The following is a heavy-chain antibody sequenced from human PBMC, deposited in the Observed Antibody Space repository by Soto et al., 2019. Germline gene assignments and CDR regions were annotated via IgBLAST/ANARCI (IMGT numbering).Heavy chain of an antibody. J-gene: IGHJ5*02. CDR2: IYYSGST. V-gene: IGHV4-59*01. CDR1: GGSISSYY. D-gene: IGHD4-17*01. CDR3: EVYGDYGGGYWFDP. Sequence: SDTLSLTCTVSGGSISSYYLSWIRQPPGKGLEWIGYIYYSGSTNYNPSLKSRVTISVDTSKNQFSLELSSVTAADTAVYYFEVYGDYGGGYWFDPWGQRTLVPVSS.